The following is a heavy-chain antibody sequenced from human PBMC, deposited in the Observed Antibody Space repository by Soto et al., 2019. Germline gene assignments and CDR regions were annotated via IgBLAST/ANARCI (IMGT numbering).Heavy chain of an antibody. J-gene: IGHJ6*03. CDR2: ISSSSSYI. V-gene: IGHV3-21*01. CDR1: GFTFSSYS. Sequence: GGSLRLSCAASGFTFSSYSMNWVRQAPGKGLEWVSSISSSSSYIYYADSVKGRFTISRDNAKNSLYLQMNSLRAEDTAVYYCARNTPPHPDCSSTSCYLYYYYYMDVWGKGTTVTVSS. CDR3: ARNTPPHPDCSSTSCYLYYYYYMDV. D-gene: IGHD2-2*01.